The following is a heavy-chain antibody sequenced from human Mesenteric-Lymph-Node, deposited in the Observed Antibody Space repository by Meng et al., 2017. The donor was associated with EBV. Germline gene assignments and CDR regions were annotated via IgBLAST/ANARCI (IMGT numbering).Heavy chain of an antibody. Sequence: DSAPQRVTLLGPMYLPCALSVGSAMISSLCSWVRQPPGKGLEWIGEIYHSGITNYNPSLSSRVTMSVDKSKNQFSLNLISLTAADTAVYYCASAQCSGGGCPGGSWGQGTLVTVSS. J-gene: IGHJ5*02. CDR1: VGSAMISSL. D-gene: IGHD2-15*01. CDR2: IYHSGIT. CDR3: ASAQCSGGGCPGGS. V-gene: IGHV4-4*03.